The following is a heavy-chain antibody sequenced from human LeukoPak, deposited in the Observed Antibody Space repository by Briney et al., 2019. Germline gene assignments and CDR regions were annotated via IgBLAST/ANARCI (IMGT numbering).Heavy chain of an antibody. V-gene: IGHV1-18*01. CDR1: GYTFSNYG. J-gene: IGHJ4*02. Sequence: ASVKVSCKASGYTFSNYGINWVRRAPGQGLEWMGWISTYSGNTNYAQKVQGRVTMTTDTSTTTAYMEVRSLRSDDTAVYYCAREGGFCASSTCEPFDIWGQGTLITVSS. D-gene: IGHD2-2*03. CDR2: ISTYSGNT. CDR3: AREGGFCASSTCEPFDI.